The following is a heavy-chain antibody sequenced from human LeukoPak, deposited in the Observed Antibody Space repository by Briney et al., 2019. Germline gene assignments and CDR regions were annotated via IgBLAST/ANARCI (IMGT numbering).Heavy chain of an antibody. Sequence: SETLSLTCTVSGGSIKDTAFHWGWVRQPPGKEPQWIGSVYHSGNVYYNPSLKSRVTISVDMSKNQFYLQLRSVTAADTAVFYCSRVDYINSYMDVWGNGTTVIVS. D-gene: IGHD3-16*01. CDR2: VYHSGNV. V-gene: IGHV4-39*01. CDR1: GGSIKDTAFH. CDR3: SRVDYINSYMDV. J-gene: IGHJ6*03.